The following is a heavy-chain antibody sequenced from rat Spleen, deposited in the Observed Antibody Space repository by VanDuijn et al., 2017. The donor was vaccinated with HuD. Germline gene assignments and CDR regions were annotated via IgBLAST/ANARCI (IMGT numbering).Heavy chain of an antibody. J-gene: IGHJ2*01. CDR1: GFTFSDYY. CDR3: AVSGYGY. CDR2: ISSDGGNT. Sequence: EVQLAESGGGLVQPGRSLKLSCAASGFTFSDYYMAWVRQAPAKGLEWVASISSDGGNTYYRNSVKGRFTISRDNAKSSLYLKMNSLSSEDTATYYCAVSGYGYWGQGVMVTVSS. V-gene: IGHV5-20*01. D-gene: IGHD4-3*01.